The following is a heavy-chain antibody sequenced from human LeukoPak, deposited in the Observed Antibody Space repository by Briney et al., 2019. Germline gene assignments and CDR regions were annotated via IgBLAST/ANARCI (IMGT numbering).Heavy chain of an antibody. Sequence: ASETLSLTCTVSGGSISSGDYYWSWIRQPPGKGLEWIGYIYYSGSTYYNPSLKSRVTISVDTSKYQFSLKLSSVTAADTAVYYCARDPQDYYGSGNTWYFDLWGRGTLVTVSS. CDR1: GGSISSGDYY. J-gene: IGHJ2*01. D-gene: IGHD3-10*01. CDR3: ARDPQDYYGSGNTWYFDL. CDR2: IYYSGST. V-gene: IGHV4-30-4*08.